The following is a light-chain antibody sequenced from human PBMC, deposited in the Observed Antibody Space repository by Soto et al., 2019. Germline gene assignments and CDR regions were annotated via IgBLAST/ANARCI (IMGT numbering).Light chain of an antibody. Sequence: EIVLTQSPATLSLSPGERATLSCRASQSVSSYLAWYQQKPGQAPRLLIYDAFSRATGIPARFSGSGSGTDFTLTITSLEPEDFAVYYCQQRSNWPSTFGGGTKVEI. J-gene: IGKJ4*01. CDR3: QQRSNWPST. V-gene: IGKV3-11*01. CDR1: QSVSSY. CDR2: DAF.